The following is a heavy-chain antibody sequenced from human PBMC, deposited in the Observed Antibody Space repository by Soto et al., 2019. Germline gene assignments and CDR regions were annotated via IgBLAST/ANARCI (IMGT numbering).Heavy chain of an antibody. V-gene: IGHV4-34*01. D-gene: IGHD6-19*01. CDR1: GGSFSGYY. CDR3: ARIDGSGWFFDY. CDR2: INHSGST. Sequence: QVQLQQWGAGLLKPSETLSLTCAVYGGSFSGYYWSWIRQPPGKGLEWIGEINHSGSTNYNPSLKSRVTLSVDTSKNQFSLKLRSVTAADAAVYYCARIDGSGWFFDYWGQGTLVTVSS. J-gene: IGHJ4*02.